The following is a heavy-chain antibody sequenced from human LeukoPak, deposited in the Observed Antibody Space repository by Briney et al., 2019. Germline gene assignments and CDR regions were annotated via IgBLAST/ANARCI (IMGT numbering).Heavy chain of an antibody. D-gene: IGHD3-3*01. CDR3: ARHDDFWSGYRHFDY. V-gene: IGHV4-38-2*01. Sequence: PSETLSLTCAVSGYSISSGYYWGWIRQPPGKGLEWIGSIYHSGSTYCNPSLKSRVTISVDTSKNQFSLKLSSVTAADTAVYYCARHDDFWSGYRHFDYWGQGTLVTVSS. CDR1: GYSISSGYY. CDR2: IYHSGST. J-gene: IGHJ4*02.